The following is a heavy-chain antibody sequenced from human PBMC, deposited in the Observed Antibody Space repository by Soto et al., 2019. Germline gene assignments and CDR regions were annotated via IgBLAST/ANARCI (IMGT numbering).Heavy chain of an antibody. CDR3: ARSFYDYIWGRPLDAFDI. D-gene: IGHD3-16*01. J-gene: IGHJ3*02. CDR1: GFTFSSYW. V-gene: IGHV3-7*01. Sequence: GGSLRLSCAASGFTFSSYWMDWVRQAPGKGLEWVASIKEDGSKKYYMASVKGRFTVSRDNAKNSLYLQMTSLRAEDTAVYYCARSFYDYIWGRPLDAFDIWGQGTMVTVSS. CDR2: IKEDGSKK.